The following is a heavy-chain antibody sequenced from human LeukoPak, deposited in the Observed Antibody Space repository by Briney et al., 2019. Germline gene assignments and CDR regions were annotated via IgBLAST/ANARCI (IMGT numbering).Heavy chain of an antibody. CDR1: GFTFSSYW. D-gene: IGHD3-9*01. Sequence: GGSLRLSCAASGFTFSSYWMSWVRQAPGKGLEWVANIKKDGSEKYYVDSVKGRFTISRDNAKTSLYLQMNSLRAEDTAVYYCARVIRYFDWLLPPDAFDIWGQGTMVTVSS. J-gene: IGHJ3*02. CDR3: ARVIRYFDWLLPPDAFDI. CDR2: IKKDGSEK. V-gene: IGHV3-7*04.